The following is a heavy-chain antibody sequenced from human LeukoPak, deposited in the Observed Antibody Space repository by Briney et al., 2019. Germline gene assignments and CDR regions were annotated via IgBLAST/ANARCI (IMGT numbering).Heavy chain of an antibody. J-gene: IGHJ4*02. Sequence: GGSLRLSCAASGFTFSSYWMHWVRQAPGKGLVWVSRINSDGSRTSYADSVKGRFTISRDNAKNTLYLQMNSLRAEDTAVYYCARDTLYCSGGYCYNDYWGQGTLVTVSS. CDR3: ARDTLYCSGGYCYNDY. CDR2: INSDGSRT. V-gene: IGHV3-74*01. CDR1: GFTFSSYW. D-gene: IGHD2-15*01.